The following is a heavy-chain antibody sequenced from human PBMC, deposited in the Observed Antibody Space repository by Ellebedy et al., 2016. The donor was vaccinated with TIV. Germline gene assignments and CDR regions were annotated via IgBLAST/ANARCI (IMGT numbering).Heavy chain of an antibody. D-gene: IGHD3/OR15-3a*01. CDR1: GFSVSGNY. Sequence: GESLKISCAVSGFSVSGNYMSWVRQAPGKGLEWVSIIYSGGSTYYADSVKGRFTISRDNSKDTVYLQMNSLRAEDTAVFYCARVDLGLAFDYWGQGTLVTVSS. J-gene: IGHJ4*02. CDR2: IYSGGST. V-gene: IGHV3-53*01. CDR3: ARVDLGLAFDY.